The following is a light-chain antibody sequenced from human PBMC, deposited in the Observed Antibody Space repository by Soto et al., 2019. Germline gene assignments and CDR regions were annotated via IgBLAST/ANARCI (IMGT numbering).Light chain of an antibody. CDR3: TSYTSSSPDV. V-gene: IGLV2-14*01. CDR1: SSDVGRYNY. J-gene: IGLJ1*01. Sequence: QSALTQPASVSGSPGQSITISCTGTSSDVGRYNYVSWYQHHPGKAPKLMIYEVTHRPSGVSNRFSGSKSGNTASLTISGLQAEDEADYYCTSYTSSSPDVFGTGTKVTVL. CDR2: EVT.